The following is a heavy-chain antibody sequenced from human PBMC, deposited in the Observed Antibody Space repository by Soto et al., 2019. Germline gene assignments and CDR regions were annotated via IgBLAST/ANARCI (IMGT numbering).Heavy chain of an antibody. CDR1: GFTFSSYG. J-gene: IGHJ4*02. D-gene: IGHD3-22*01. CDR3: AKDRRRYYYDSSGYYLGY. Sequence: GGSLRLSCAASGFTFSSYGMHWVRQAPGKGLEWVAVISYDGSNKYYADSVKGRFTISRDNSKNTLYLQMNSLRAGDTAVYYCAKDRRRYYYDSSGYYLGYWGQGTLVTVSS. CDR2: ISYDGSNK. V-gene: IGHV3-30*18.